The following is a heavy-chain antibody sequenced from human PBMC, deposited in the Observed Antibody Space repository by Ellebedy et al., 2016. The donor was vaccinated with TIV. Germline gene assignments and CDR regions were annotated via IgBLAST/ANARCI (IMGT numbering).Heavy chain of an antibody. V-gene: IGHV3-23*01. J-gene: IGHJ4*02. CDR2: ISNTGSRT. D-gene: IGHD3-22*01. CDR1: GFSFNSYA. CDR3: AKGRGGGSDSSAPRYYFDY. Sequence: PGGSLRLSCAASGFSFNSYAMSWVRQAPGKGLEWVSTISNTGSRTYYADSVEGRFIISRDNSKRTLFLQRNSLRAEDTALYYCAKGRGGGSDSSAPRYYFDYWGLGTLVTVSS.